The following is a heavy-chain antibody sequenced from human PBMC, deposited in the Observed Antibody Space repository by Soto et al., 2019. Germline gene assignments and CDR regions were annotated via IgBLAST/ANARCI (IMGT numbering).Heavy chain of an antibody. Sequence: GGSLRLSCAASGFTFSSYAMSWVRQAPGKGLEWVSAISGSGGSTYYADSVKGRFTISRDNSKNTLYLQMNSLRAEDTAVYYCAKGGWNELYYYYYYMDVWGKGTTVTVSS. J-gene: IGHJ6*03. D-gene: IGHD1-1*01. CDR1: GFTFSSYA. V-gene: IGHV3-23*01. CDR3: AKGGWNELYYYYYYMDV. CDR2: ISGSGGST.